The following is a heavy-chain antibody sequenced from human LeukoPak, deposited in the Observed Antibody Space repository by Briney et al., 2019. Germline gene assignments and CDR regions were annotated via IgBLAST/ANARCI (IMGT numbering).Heavy chain of an antibody. Sequence: PGRSLRLSCAASGFTLSSYGMHWVRQAPGKGLEWVAVISYDGSNKYYADSVKGRFTISRGNSKNTLYLQMNSLKAEDTAVYYCANLEFGEYFDYWGQGTLVTVSS. D-gene: IGHD3-10*01. CDR2: ISYDGSNK. J-gene: IGHJ4*02. CDR1: GFTLSSYG. CDR3: ANLEFGEYFDY. V-gene: IGHV3-30*18.